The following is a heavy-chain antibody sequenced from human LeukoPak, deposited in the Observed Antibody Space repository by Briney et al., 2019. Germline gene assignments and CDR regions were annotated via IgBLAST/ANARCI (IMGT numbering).Heavy chain of an antibody. CDR3: ARVTTYYDSSMFDY. J-gene: IGHJ4*02. Sequence: GGSLRLSCAASGFTFSSYWMSWVRQAPGKGLEWVANIKQDGSEKYYVDSVKGRFTISRDNAKNSLYLQMNSLGAEDTAVYYCARVTTYYDSSMFDYWGQGTLVTVSS. D-gene: IGHD3-22*01. V-gene: IGHV3-7*03. CDR1: GFTFSSYW. CDR2: IKQDGSEK.